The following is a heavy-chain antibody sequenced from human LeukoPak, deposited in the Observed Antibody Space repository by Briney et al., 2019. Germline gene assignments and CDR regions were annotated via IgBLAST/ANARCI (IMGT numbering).Heavy chain of an antibody. Sequence: PGGSLRLSCAASGFTVSRNYMTWVRQAPGKGLKWVSVIYSGGSTYYADSVKGRFTISRDNSKNTLYLQMNSLRAVDTAVYYCARGAGEVNVWGSFRLGGFDYWGQGTLVTVSS. CDR1: GFTVSRNY. CDR2: IYSGGST. J-gene: IGHJ4*02. CDR3: ARGAGEVNVWGSFRLGGFDY. D-gene: IGHD3-16*02. V-gene: IGHV3-53*01.